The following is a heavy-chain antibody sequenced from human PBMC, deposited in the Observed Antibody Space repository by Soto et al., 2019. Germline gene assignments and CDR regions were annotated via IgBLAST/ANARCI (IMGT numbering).Heavy chain of an antibody. CDR1: GFTVSSKY. CDR2: IQSGGTT. Sequence: EVQLVESGGGLVQPGGSLRLSCAASGFTVSSKYMTWVRQAPGKGLEWVSLIQSGGTTYYADSVKGSVTISRDTSENTLQLQMDSLRVEDTAVYYCARDDVLCDVGLFYGIHLDVWGKGTPVTVSS. J-gene: IGHJ6*04. D-gene: IGHD5-18*01. CDR3: ARDDVLCDVGLFYGIHLDV. V-gene: IGHV3-66*01.